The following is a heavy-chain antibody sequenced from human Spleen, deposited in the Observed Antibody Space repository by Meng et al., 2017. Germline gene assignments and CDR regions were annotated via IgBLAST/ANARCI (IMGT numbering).Heavy chain of an antibody. V-gene: IGHV3-7*01. Sequence: GESLKISCAASGFTFSSYWMSWVRQAPGKGLEWVANIKQDGSEKYYVDSVKGRFTISRDNAKNSLYLQMNSLRAEDTAVYYCARVLEVQWLEYYFDYWGQGTLVTVSS. CDR3: ARVLEVQWLEYYFDY. J-gene: IGHJ4*02. D-gene: IGHD6-19*01. CDR1: GFTFSSYW. CDR2: IKQDGSEK.